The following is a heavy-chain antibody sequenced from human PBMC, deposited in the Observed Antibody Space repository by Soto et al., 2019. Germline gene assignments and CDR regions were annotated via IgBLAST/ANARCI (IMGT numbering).Heavy chain of an antibody. CDR3: ARDPVVVPAAIYYYYMDV. CDR2: ISGSGGST. CDR1: GFTFSSYA. V-gene: IGHV3-23*01. J-gene: IGHJ6*03. D-gene: IGHD2-2*01. Sequence: GGSLRLSCAASGFTFSSYAMSWVRQAPGKGLEWVSAISGSGGSTYYVDSVKGRFTISRDNAKNSLYLQMNSLRAEDTAVYYCARDPVVVPAAIYYYYMDVWGKGTTVTVSS.